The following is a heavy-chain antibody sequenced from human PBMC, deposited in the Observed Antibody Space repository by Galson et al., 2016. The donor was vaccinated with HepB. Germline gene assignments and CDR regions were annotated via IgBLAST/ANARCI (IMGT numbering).Heavy chain of an antibody. CDR1: GFSLSTTGVR. J-gene: IGHJ4*02. CDR3: ARLGVGDSGTFFDY. Sequence: PALVKPTQTLTLTCTFSGFSLSTTGVRVSWIRQPPGKALEWLARIDWDDDKFCSISLRTRLSISKDTSKNQVVLTMTNMDPVDTATYYCARLGVGDSGTFFDYWGQGTLVTVSS. D-gene: IGHD2-21*02. CDR2: IDWDDDK. V-gene: IGHV2-70*04.